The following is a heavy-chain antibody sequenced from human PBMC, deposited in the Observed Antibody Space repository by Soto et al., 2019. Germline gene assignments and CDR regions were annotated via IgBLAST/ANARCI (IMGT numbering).Heavy chain of an antibody. J-gene: IGHJ5*02. CDR3: ARHPERIAQIGWFDP. CDR2: ISSSSSTI. V-gene: IGHV3-48*01. D-gene: IGHD6-13*01. Sequence: GGSLRLSCAASGFTFSDYYMNWVRQAPGKGLEWVSYISSSSSTIYYADSVKGRFTISRDNAKNSLYLQMNSLRAEDTAVYYCARHPERIAQIGWFDPWGQGTLVTVSS. CDR1: GFTFSDYY.